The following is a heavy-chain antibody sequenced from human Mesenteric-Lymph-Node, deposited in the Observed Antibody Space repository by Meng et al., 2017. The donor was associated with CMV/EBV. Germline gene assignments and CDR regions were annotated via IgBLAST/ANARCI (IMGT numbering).Heavy chain of an antibody. CDR2: INPNSGGT. D-gene: IGHD7-27*01. Sequence: ASVKVSCKASGYTFTGYYVHWVRQAPGQRLECIGWINPNSGGTNYAQKFQGRVTMTRDTSISTVYMELRSLRSDDTAVYYCARWGLQYDYGMDVWGQGTAVTVSS. V-gene: IGHV1-2*02. J-gene: IGHJ6*02. CDR1: GYTFTGYY. CDR3: ARWGLQYDYGMDV.